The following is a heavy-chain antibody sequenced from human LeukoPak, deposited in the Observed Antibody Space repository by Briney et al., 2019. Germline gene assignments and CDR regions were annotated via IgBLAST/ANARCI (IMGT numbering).Heavy chain of an antibody. CDR1: GGSFSGYY. Sequence: KSSETLSLTCAVYGGSFSGYYWSWIRQPPGKGLEWIGEINHSGSTNYNPSLKSRVTISVDTSKNQFSLKLSSVTAADTAVYYCARDSPASGDYSFDYWGQGTLVTVSS. CDR3: ARDSPASGDYSFDY. CDR2: INHSGST. J-gene: IGHJ4*02. V-gene: IGHV4-34*01. D-gene: IGHD4-17*01.